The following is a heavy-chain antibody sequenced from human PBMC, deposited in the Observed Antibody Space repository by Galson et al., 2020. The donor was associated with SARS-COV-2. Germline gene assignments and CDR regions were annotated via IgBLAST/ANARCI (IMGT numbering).Heavy chain of an antibody. Sequence: SETLSLTCTVSGGSISSGDYYWSWIRQPPGKGLEWIGYICYSGSTYYNPSLKSRVTISVDTSKNQFSLKLSSVTAADTAVYYCARGGRFLEWLLSVNYYYYMDVWGKGTTVTVSS. CDR2: ICYSGST. D-gene: IGHD3-3*01. CDR3: ARGGRFLEWLLSVNYYYYMDV. CDR1: GGSISSGDYY. V-gene: IGHV4-30-4*01. J-gene: IGHJ6*03.